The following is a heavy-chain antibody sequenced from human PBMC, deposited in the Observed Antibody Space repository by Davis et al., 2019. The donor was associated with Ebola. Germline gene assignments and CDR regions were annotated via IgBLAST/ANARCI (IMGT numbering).Heavy chain of an antibody. CDR3: ARARGGRYNWNYFLVY. J-gene: IGHJ4*02. CDR1: GGTFSSYA. D-gene: IGHD1-7*01. V-gene: IGHV1-8*02. CDR2: MNPNSGNT. Sequence: ASVKVSCKASGGTFSSYAISWVRQAPGQGLEWMGWMNPNSGNTGYAQKFQGRVTMTRNTSISTAYMELSSLRSEDTAVYYCARARGGRYNWNYFLVYWGQGTLVTVSS.